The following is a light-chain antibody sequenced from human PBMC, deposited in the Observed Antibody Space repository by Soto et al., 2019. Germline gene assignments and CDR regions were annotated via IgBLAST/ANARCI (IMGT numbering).Light chain of an antibody. Sequence: QSALTQPASVSGSPGQSITISCTGTSSDVGSYNLVSWYQQHPGKAPKLMIYEVSKRPSGVSNRFSGSKSGNTAFLTISGLQAEDEADYYCCSYAGSSTPYVFGTGTKLTVL. J-gene: IGLJ1*01. V-gene: IGLV2-23*02. CDR1: SSDVGSYNL. CDR2: EVS. CDR3: CSYAGSSTPYV.